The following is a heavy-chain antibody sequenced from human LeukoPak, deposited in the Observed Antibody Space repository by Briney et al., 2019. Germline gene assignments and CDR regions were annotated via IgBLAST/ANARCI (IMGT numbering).Heavy chain of an antibody. CDR2: MYYSGST. Sequence: SSETLSLTCTVSGGSISSYYWSWIRQPPGKGLEWIGYMYYSGSTNYSPSLKSRVTISVDTSKNQFSLKLSSVTAADTAVYYCARSSGDYDFWSGYLGYYFDYWGQGTLVTVPS. V-gene: IGHV4-59*12. J-gene: IGHJ4*02. CDR1: GGSISSYY. D-gene: IGHD3-3*01. CDR3: ARSSGDYDFWSGYLGYYFDY.